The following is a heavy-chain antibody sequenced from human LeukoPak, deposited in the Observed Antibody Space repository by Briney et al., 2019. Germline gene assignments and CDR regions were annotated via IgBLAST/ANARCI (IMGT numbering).Heavy chain of an antibody. V-gene: IGHV3-23*01. D-gene: IGHD3-10*01. CDR3: AKDLGFGGYAFDI. Sequence: GGSLRLSCAASGFTFSSYAMSWVRQAPGEGLEWVSAISGSGGSTYYADSVKGRFTISRDNSKNTLYLQMNSLRAEDTAVYYCAKDLGFGGYAFDIWGQGTMVTVSS. J-gene: IGHJ3*02. CDR2: ISGSGGST. CDR1: GFTFSSYA.